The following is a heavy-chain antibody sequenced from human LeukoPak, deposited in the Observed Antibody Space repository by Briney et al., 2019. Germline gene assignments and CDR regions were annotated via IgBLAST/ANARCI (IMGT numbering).Heavy chain of an antibody. J-gene: IGHJ4*02. CDR2: ISSSGSTI. CDR1: GFTFSSYE. CDR3: ARLDWLLDY. Sequence: GGSLRLSCAASGFTFSSYEMNWVRQAPGKGLEWVSYISSSGSTIYYADSVKGRFTISRDNAKNSLYLQMNSLRAEDTAVYYCARLDWLLDYWGQGTLVTVSS. V-gene: IGHV3-48*03. D-gene: IGHD3-9*01.